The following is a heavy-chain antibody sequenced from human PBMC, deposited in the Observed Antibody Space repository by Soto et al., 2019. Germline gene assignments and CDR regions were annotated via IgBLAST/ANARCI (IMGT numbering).Heavy chain of an antibody. V-gene: IGHV2-5*02. CDR1: GFSLSTSGVG. D-gene: IGHD6-13*01. CDR3: AHSRRVAAAGDYYYYYYMDV. J-gene: IGHJ6*03. CDR2: IYWDDDK. Sequence: SGPTLVNPTQTLTLTCTYSGFSLSTSGVGVGWIRQPPGKALEWLALIYWDDDKRYSPSLKSRLTITKDTSKNQVVLTMTNMDPVDTATYYCAHSRRVAAAGDYYYYYYMDVWGKGTTVTVSS.